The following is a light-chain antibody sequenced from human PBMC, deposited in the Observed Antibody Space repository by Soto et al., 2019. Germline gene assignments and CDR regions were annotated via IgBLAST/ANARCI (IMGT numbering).Light chain of an antibody. V-gene: IGKV3-15*01. CDR3: QQYNRWPFT. J-gene: IGKJ3*01. CDR1: QSVSSN. CDR2: GAS. Sequence: EIVMTQSPATLSVSPGERATLSCRASQSVSSNLAWYQQKPGQAPRLLIYGASTRATGITARFSGSGSGTEFTLTISSLQSEDFAVSYCQQYNRWPFTFGPGTRVDI.